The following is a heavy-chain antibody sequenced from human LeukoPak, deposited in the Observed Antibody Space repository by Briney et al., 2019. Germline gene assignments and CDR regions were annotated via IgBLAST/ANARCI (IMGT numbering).Heavy chain of an antibody. V-gene: IGHV4-59*01. J-gene: IGHJ4*02. Sequence: SETLSLTCTVSGGSITSYYWSWIRQPPGKGLEWIGYIYYSGITNYNPSLKSRVTISLGTSKNQFSLRLSSVTAADTAVYYCALWFCSRTSCYVDYWGQGTLVTVSS. CDR3: ALWFCSRTSCYVDY. CDR2: IYYSGIT. D-gene: IGHD2-2*01. CDR1: GGSITSYY.